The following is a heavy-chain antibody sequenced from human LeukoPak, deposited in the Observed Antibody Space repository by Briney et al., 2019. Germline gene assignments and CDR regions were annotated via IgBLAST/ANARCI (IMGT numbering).Heavy chain of an antibody. Sequence: SETLSLTCTVSGVSINRDYWSWIRQPPGKGLEWIGCIYYSGNTNYNPSLKSRVTISVDTSNNPFSLKLSYVTAADKAVYYCARQGSNRNYVFDDWGQGTLVTVSS. D-gene: IGHD3-16*02. CDR1: GVSINRDY. CDR3: ARQGSNRNYVFDD. J-gene: IGHJ4*02. V-gene: IGHV4-59*08. CDR2: IYYSGNT.